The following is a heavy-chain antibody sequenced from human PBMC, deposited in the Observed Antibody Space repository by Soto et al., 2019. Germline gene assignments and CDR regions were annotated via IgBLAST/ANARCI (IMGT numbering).Heavy chain of an antibody. J-gene: IGHJ4*02. V-gene: IGHV1-69*04. D-gene: IGHD3-22*01. CDR1: GGTFNTYP. CDR3: ARDRLRGYDSSGFYS. Sequence: SVKVSCKTSGGTFNTYPISWVRQAPGQGLEWMGTIIPILDIANYAQKFQGRVTITADKSTSTAYMELRSLKSDDTAIYYCARDRLRGYDSSGFYSWGQGTMVTVSS. CDR2: IIPILDIA.